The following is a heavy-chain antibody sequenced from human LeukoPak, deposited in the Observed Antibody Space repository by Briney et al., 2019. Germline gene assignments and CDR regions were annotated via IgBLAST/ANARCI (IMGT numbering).Heavy chain of an antibody. V-gene: IGHV4-30-2*01. CDR3: ARTTPRGYYYGMDV. CDR2: IYHSGST. J-gene: IGHJ6*02. Sequence: SQTLSLTCAVSGGSISSGGYSWSWLRQPPGKGLEWIGYIYHSGSTYYNPSLKSRVTISVDRSKNQFSLKLSSVTAADTAVYYCARTTPRGYYYGMDVWGQGTTVTVSS. CDR1: GGSISSGGYS. D-gene: IGHD1-26*01.